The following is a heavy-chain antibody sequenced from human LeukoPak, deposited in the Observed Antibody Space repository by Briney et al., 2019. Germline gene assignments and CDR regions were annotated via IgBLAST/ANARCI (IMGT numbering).Heavy chain of an antibody. CDR1: GFSLSTSGVG. CDR3: AHSYYDFWSGYYREVDYFDY. CDR2: IYWDDDK. Sequence: NASGPTLVKPTQTLTLTCTFSGFSLSTSGVGVGWIRQPPGKALEWLALIYWDDDKRYSPSLKSRLTITKDTSKNQVVLTMTSMDPVDTATYYCAHSYYDFWSGYYREVDYFDYWGQGTLVTVSS. D-gene: IGHD3-3*01. V-gene: IGHV2-5*02. J-gene: IGHJ4*02.